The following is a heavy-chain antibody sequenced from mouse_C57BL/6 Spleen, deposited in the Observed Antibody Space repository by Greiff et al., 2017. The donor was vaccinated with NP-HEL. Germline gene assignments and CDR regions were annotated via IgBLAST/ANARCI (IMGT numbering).Heavy chain of an antibody. V-gene: IGHV3-6*01. CDR2: ISYDGSN. Sequence: EVKLQESGPGLVKPSQSLSLTCSVTGYSITSGYYWNWLRQFPGNKLEWMGYISYDGSNNYNPSLKNRISITRDTSKNQFFLKLNSVTTEDTATYYCARDPGNYFDYWGQGTTLTVSS. CDR1: GYSITSGYY. CDR3: ARDPGNYFDY. J-gene: IGHJ2*01. D-gene: IGHD1-1*02.